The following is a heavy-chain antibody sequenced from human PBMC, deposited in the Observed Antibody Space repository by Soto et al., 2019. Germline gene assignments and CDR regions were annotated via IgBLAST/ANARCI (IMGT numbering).Heavy chain of an antibody. V-gene: IGHV3-23*01. CDR1: GFTLSGFA. J-gene: IGHJ6*02. Sequence: PGGSLRLPFAPSGFTLSGFAMSCLRQAPGKGLEWVSTIVGNGYTTFLTNSVQGRVTISRDNTKNTQHLQMSRLGADDTAVYYCTKHRGWPPYYFGMDVWGQGTTVTVSS. CDR2: IVGNGYTT. CDR3: TKHRGWPPYYFGMDV.